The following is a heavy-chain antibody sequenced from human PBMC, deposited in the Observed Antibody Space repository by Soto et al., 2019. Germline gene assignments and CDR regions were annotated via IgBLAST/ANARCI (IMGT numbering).Heavy chain of an antibody. CDR3: ARQIYDSDTGPNFQYYFDS. CDR2: IDPGDSQT. D-gene: IGHD3-22*01. V-gene: IGHV5-10-1*01. CDR1: GYSFAGYW. Sequence: WESLKISCKGSGYSFAGYWITWVLQKPGKGLEWMGRIDPGDSQTYYSPSFRGHVTISVTKSITTVFLQWSSLRASDTAMYYCARQIYDSDTGPNFQYYFDSWGQGTPVTVSS. J-gene: IGHJ4*02.